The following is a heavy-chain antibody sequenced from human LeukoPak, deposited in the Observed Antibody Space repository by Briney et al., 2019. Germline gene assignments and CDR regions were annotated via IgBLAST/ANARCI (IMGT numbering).Heavy chain of an antibody. CDR2: IYYSGST. V-gene: IGHV4-39*01. CDR1: GGSISSGGYY. J-gene: IGHJ4*02. Sequence: PSQTLSLTCTVSGGSISSGGYYWAWIRQPPGKGLEWIASIYYSGSTYYNPSLKSRVTISVDTSRNQFSLKLSSVTAADTAVYYCASLAVAGLSEGYWGQGTLVIVSS. D-gene: IGHD6-19*01. CDR3: ASLAVAGLSEGY.